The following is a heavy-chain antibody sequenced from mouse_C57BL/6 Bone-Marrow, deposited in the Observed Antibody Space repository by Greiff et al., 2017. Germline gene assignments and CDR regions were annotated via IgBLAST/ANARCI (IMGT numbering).Heavy chain of an antibody. CDR2: INPGSGGT. V-gene: IGHV1-54*01. J-gene: IGHJ2*01. CDR1: GYAFTNYL. Sequence: QVQLQQSGAELVRPGTSVKVSCKASGYAFTNYLIEWVKQRPGQGLEWIGVINPGSGGTNYNEKFKGKATLTADNSSSTAYMQLSSLTSEDSAVYFCARDFYFDYWGQGTTLTVSS. CDR3: ARDFYFDY.